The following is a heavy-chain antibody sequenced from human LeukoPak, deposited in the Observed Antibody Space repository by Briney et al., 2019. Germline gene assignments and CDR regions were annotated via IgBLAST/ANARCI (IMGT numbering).Heavy chain of an antibody. CDR2: IYYSGST. V-gene: IGHV4-59*01. J-gene: IGHJ4*02. CDR3: ARVARGAFDY. CDR1: GGSISSYY. Sequence: PSETLSLTCTVSGGSISSYYWSWIRQPPGKGLEWIGYIYYSGSTNYNPSLKSRVTISVDTSKNQFSLKLSSVTAADTAVYYCARVARGAFDYWGQGTLVTVSS.